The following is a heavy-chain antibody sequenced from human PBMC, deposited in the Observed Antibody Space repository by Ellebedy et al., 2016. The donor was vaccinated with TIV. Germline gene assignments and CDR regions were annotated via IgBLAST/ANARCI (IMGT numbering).Heavy chain of an antibody. CDR1: GGTFSSYA. V-gene: IGHV1-69*13. D-gene: IGHD5-24*01. J-gene: IGHJ6*02. CDR3: AIEAEGVEMATIHLYGMDV. CDR2: IIPIFGTA. Sequence: AASVKVSCKASGGTFSSYAISWVRQAPGQGLEWMGGIIPIFGTANYAQKFQGRVTITADESTSTAYMELSSLRSEDTAVYYCAIEAEGVEMATIHLYGMDVWGQGTTVTVSS.